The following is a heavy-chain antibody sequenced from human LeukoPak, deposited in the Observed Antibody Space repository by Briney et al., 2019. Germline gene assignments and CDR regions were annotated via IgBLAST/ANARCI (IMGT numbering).Heavy chain of an antibody. Sequence: GGSLRLSCAASAFTFSSYSMNWVRQAPGKGLEWVSYISSGSSTVYYADSVKGRFTIFRDNAKNSLYLQMSSLRAEDTAVYYCARGYSSGRSAFDIWGQGTMVTVSS. CDR2: ISSGSSTV. CDR1: AFTFSSYS. CDR3: ARGYSSGRSAFDI. V-gene: IGHV3-48*04. D-gene: IGHD6-19*01. J-gene: IGHJ3*02.